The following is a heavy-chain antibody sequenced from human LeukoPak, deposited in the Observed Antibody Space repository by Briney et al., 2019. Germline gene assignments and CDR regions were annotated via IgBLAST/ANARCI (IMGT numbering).Heavy chain of an antibody. D-gene: IGHD2-2*01. CDR2: INPNSGGT. V-gene: IGHV1-2*04. Sequence: ASVKVSCKASGYTFTGYYMHWVRQAPGQGLEWMGWINPNSGGTNYAQKFQGWVTMTRDTSISTAYMELSRLRSDDTAVYYCARGPKDIVVVPAAMRNWFDPWGQGTLVTVSS. J-gene: IGHJ5*02. CDR3: ARGPKDIVVVPAAMRNWFDP. CDR1: GYTFTGYY.